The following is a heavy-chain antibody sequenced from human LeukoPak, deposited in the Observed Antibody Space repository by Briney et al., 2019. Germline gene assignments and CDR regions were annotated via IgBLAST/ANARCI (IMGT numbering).Heavy chain of an antibody. CDR1: GGSISSYY. Sequence: SETLSLTCTVSGGSISSYYWSWIRQPPGKGLEWIGYIYYSGSTYYNPSLKSRVTISEDTSKNQFSLKLSSVTAADTAVYFCASDYRGLSYWGQGTLVTVSS. V-gene: IGHV4-59*08. CDR3: ASDYRGLSY. CDR2: IYYSGST. D-gene: IGHD3-10*01. J-gene: IGHJ4*02.